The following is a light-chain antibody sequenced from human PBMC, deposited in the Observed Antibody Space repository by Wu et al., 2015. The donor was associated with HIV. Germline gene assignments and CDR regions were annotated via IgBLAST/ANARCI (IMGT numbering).Light chain of an antibody. Sequence: EILMTQSPATLSVSPGERVTLSCRASQSISSKLDWYQQKPGQTPRLLIYDASTRATGIPARFSGSGSGTEFTLTITNVQSEDSAIYYCLQYYDWPPLTFGGGTKVEI. CDR3: LQYYDWPPLT. J-gene: IGKJ4*01. CDR1: QSISSK. CDR2: DAS. V-gene: IGKV3-15*01.